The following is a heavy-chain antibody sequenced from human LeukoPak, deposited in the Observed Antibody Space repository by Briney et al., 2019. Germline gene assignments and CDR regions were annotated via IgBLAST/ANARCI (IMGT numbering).Heavy chain of an antibody. CDR3: ARGIRYYYDSSGYNWFDP. J-gene: IGHJ5*02. CDR2: INHSGST. V-gene: IGHV4-34*01. CDR1: GGSFSGYY. Sequence: SETLSLTCAVYGGSFSGYYWSWIRQPPGKGLEWIGEINHSGSTNYNPSLKSRVTISVDTSKNQFSLKLRSVTAADTAVYYCARGIRYYYDSSGYNWFDPWGQGTLVTVSS. D-gene: IGHD3-22*01.